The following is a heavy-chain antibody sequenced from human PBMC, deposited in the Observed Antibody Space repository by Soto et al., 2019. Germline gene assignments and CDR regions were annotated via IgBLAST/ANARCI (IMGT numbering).Heavy chain of an antibody. CDR1: GGSISSYY. CDR2: IYYSGST. J-gene: IGHJ4*02. CDR3: ARTELFAIDN. V-gene: IGHV4-59*01. Sequence: TSETLSLTCTVSGGSISSYYWSWIRQPPGKGLEWIGYIYYSGSTNYNPSLKSRVTISVDTSKNQFSLKLSSVTAADTAVYYCARTELFAIDNGGQETLVTVS. D-gene: IGHD3-10*01.